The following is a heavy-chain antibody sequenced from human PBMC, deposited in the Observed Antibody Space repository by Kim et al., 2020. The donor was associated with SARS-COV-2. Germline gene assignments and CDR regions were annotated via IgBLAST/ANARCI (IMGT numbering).Heavy chain of an antibody. CDR1: GFTVSSNY. CDR2: IYSGGST. V-gene: IGHV3-66*01. Sequence: GGSLRLSCAASGFTVSSNYMSWVRQAPGKGLEWVSVIYSGGSTYYADSVKGRFTISRDNSKNTLYLQMNSLRAEDTAVYYCAREWSRYDFWSGSWYFDLWGRGTLVTVSS. D-gene: IGHD3-3*01. J-gene: IGHJ2*01. CDR3: AREWSRYDFWSGSWYFDL.